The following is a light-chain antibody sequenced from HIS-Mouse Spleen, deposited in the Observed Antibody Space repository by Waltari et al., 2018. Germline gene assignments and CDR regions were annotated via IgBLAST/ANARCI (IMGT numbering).Light chain of an antibody. CDR1: ALPKKY. CDR2: EDS. J-gene: IGLJ2*01. V-gene: IGLV3-10*01. Sequence: SYELTQPPSVSVSPGQTARITCSGDALPKKYAYWYQQKSGQAPVLVTYEDSKRPSGIPERFSGSSSWTMATLTISGAQVEDEADYYCYSTDSSGNHRVFGGGTKLTVL. CDR3: YSTDSSGNHRV.